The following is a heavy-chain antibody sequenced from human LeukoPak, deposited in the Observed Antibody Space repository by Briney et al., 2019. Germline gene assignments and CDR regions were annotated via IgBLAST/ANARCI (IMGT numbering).Heavy chain of an antibody. CDR1: GDSISGGDYY. J-gene: IGHJ3*02. V-gene: IGHV4-61*02. Sequence: PSESLSLTCTVSGDSISGGDYYWSWIRQPAGKGLEWIGRISSSGSTNYNPSLKSGVTISVDTSKNQFALKLSSVTAADTAVYFCARGPYSYDSSGAFDIWGQGTMVTVSS. CDR3: ARGPYSYDSSGAFDI. CDR2: ISSSGST. D-gene: IGHD3-22*01.